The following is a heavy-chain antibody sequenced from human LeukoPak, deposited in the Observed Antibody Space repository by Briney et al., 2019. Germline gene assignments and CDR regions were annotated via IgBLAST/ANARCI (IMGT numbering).Heavy chain of an antibody. Sequence: GESLKISCKGSGYSFTSYWIGWVRQMPGKGLEWMGIIYPGDSDTRYSPSFQGQVTISADKSIGTAYLQWSSLKASDTAMYYCARARYCSGGSCYAEYWGQGTLVTVFS. J-gene: IGHJ4*02. V-gene: IGHV5-51*01. D-gene: IGHD2-15*01. CDR2: IYPGDSDT. CDR1: GYSFTSYW. CDR3: ARARYCSGGSCYAEY.